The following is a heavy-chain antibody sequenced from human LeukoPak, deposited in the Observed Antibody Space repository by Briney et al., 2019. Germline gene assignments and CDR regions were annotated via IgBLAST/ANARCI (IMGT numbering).Heavy chain of an antibody. V-gene: IGHV1-18*04. CDR2: ISTYNGNT. D-gene: IGHD6-19*01. CDR3: ARDFGFSSGSNWFDP. CDR1: GYTSTSYG. Sequence: ASVKASCKAAGYTSTSYGISWVRQAPGQGLEWMGWISTYNGNTIYAQKLQGRVTMTRDTSTSTAYMELRSLRSDDTAVYYCARDFGFSSGSNWFDPWGQGTLVTVSS. J-gene: IGHJ5*02.